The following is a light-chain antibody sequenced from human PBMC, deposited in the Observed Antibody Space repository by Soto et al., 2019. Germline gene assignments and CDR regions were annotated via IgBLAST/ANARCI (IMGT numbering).Light chain of an antibody. Sequence: QSALTQPASVSGSPGQSITISCTGTSSNVGGYNYVSWYQQHPGKAPKLMIHDVSHRPSGVSNRFSGSKSGNTASLTISGLQAEDEADYYCSSHTSSSTVVFGGGTKLTVL. CDR2: DVS. CDR3: SSHTSSSTVV. CDR1: SSNVGGYNY. V-gene: IGLV2-14*01. J-gene: IGLJ2*01.